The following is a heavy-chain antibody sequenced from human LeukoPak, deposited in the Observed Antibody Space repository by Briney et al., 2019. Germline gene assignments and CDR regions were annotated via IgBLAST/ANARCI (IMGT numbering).Heavy chain of an antibody. CDR2: IYYSGST. CDR3: AREVDLRGQGDY. D-gene: IGHD4-17*01. Sequence: SETLSLTCTVSGGSISSSSYYWSWIRQPPGKGLEWIGYIYYSGSTYYNPSLKSRVTISVDTSKNQFSLKLSSVTAADTAVYYCAREVDLRGQGDYWGQGTLVTVSS. V-gene: IGHV4-30-4*01. CDR1: GGSISSSSYY. J-gene: IGHJ4*02.